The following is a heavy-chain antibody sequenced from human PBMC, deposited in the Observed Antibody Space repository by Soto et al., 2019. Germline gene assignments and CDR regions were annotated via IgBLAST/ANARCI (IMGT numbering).Heavy chain of an antibody. CDR3: TAHLVVVVAATGY. Sequence: GSLRLSCAASGFTFSGSAMHWVRQASGKGLEWVGRIRSKANSYATAYAASVKGRFTISRDDSKNTAYLQMNSLKTEDTAVYYCTAHLVVVVAATGYWGQGTLVTVSS. V-gene: IGHV3-73*01. J-gene: IGHJ4*02. CDR1: GFTFSGSA. CDR2: IRSKANSYAT. D-gene: IGHD2-15*01.